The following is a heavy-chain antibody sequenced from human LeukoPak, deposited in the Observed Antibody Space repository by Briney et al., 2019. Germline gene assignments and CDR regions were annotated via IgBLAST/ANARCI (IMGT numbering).Heavy chain of an antibody. J-gene: IGHJ3*02. CDR2: IKQDGSEK. CDR3: AREGDGYSWISEAFDI. V-gene: IGHV3-7*01. CDR1: GFNFNTCW. Sequence: PGGSLRLSCAASGFNFNTCWMSWVRQAPGKGLEWVANIKQDGSEKFYVDSMKGRFTISRDNAKNSLYLQMNSLRAEDTAVYYCAREGDGYSWISEAFDIWGQGTMVTVSS. D-gene: IGHD5-24*01.